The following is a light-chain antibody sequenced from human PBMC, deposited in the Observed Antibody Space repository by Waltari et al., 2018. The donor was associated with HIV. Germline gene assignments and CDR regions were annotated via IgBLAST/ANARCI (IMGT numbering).Light chain of an antibody. Sequence: QSVLTQPPSVSAAPGQKVTISCSGSSSNIGKNIVSWYKQPPGAAPKPLIYDKKKRPSGIPDRCSASKSGTSATLGMDGLQTGDESDYYCGTWDSSQCGVVIGGGTKLTVL. V-gene: IGLV1-51*01. CDR2: DKK. CDR1: SSNIGKNI. CDR3: GTWDSSQCGVV. J-gene: IGLJ2*01.